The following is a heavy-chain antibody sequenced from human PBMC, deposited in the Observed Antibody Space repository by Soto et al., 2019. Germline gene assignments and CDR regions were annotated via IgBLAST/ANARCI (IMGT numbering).Heavy chain of an antibody. CDR1: GYSFTSYW. D-gene: IGHD2-8*01. CDR3: ARQRCTNGVCYPGYSNWFDP. Sequence: PGESLKISCKGSGYSFTSYWISWVRQMPGKGLEWMGRIDPSDSYTNYSPSFQGHVTISADKSISTAYLQWSSLKASDTAMYYCARQRCTNGVCYPGYSNWFDPWGQGTLVTVSS. J-gene: IGHJ5*02. V-gene: IGHV5-10-1*01. CDR2: IDPSDSYT.